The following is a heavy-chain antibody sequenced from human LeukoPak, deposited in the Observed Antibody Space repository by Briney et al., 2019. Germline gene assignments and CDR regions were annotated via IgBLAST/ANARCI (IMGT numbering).Heavy chain of an antibody. J-gene: IGHJ4*02. CDR2: ISAYNGNT. Sequence: GASVKVSCKASGYTFTSYGISWVRQAPGQGLEWIGWISAYNGNTNYAQKLQGRVTMTTDTSTSTAYMELRSLRSDDTAVYYCAREDGVVATGYFDYWGQGTLVTVSS. V-gene: IGHV1-18*01. D-gene: IGHD2-15*01. CDR3: AREDGVVATGYFDY. CDR1: GYTFTSYG.